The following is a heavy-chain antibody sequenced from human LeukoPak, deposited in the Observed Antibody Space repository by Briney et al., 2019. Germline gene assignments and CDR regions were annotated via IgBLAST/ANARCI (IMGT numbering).Heavy chain of an antibody. CDR1: RFTFTTSS. Sequence: PGGSLRLSCAASRFTFTTSSMHWVRQAPGKGLEWVSLINSGGDTHSADSVKGRFTISRDNSKNTLYLQMNSLRVEDTAVYYCARGDGFMIRDWGQGTLVTVSS. CDR2: INSGGDT. V-gene: IGHV3-66*01. D-gene: IGHD3-10*01. J-gene: IGHJ4*02. CDR3: ARGDGFMIRD.